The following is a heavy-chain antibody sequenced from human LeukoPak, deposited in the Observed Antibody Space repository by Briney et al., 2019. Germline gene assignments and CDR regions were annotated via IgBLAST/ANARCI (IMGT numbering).Heavy chain of an antibody. CDR3: ARDKYGDYSFDY. J-gene: IGHJ4*02. V-gene: IGHV1-69*13. D-gene: IGHD4-17*01. Sequence: SVKVSCKASGGTFSSYAISWVRQAPGQGLEWMGGIIPIFGTANYAQKFQGRVTIAADESTSTAYMELSSLRSEDTAVYYCARDKYGDYSFDYWGQGTLVTVSS. CDR1: GGTFSSYA. CDR2: IIPIFGTA.